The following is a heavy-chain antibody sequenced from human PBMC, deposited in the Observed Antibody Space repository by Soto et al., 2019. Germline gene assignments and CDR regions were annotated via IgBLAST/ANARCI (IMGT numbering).Heavy chain of an antibody. J-gene: IGHJ4*02. CDR1: GFTFSNAW. D-gene: IGHD3-3*01. CDR3: TTDVVAPITIFGVVIIPSLDY. V-gene: IGHV3-15*01. Sequence: GGSLRLSCAASGFTFSNAWMSWVRQAPGKGLEWVGRIKSKTDGGTTDYAAPVKGRFTISRDDSKNTLYLQMNSLKTEDTAVYYCTTDVVAPITIFGVVIIPSLDYWGQGTLVTVSS. CDR2: IKSKTDGGTT.